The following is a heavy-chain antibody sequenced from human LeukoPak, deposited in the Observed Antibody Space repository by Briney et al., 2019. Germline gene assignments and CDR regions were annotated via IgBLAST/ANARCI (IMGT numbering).Heavy chain of an antibody. CDR3: AKAIYADYDSSDL. CDR2: ISRDGSNK. J-gene: IGHJ4*02. V-gene: IGHV3-30*18. D-gene: IGHD3-22*01. Sequence: PGGSLRLSCAASGFIFRSYGMLWVRQAPGKGVGGVAVISRDGSNKFYADPVKGRFTISRDKSKNTLYLQMNSLRGEDTAVYYCAKAIYADYDSSDLWGQGTLVTVSS. CDR1: GFIFRSYG.